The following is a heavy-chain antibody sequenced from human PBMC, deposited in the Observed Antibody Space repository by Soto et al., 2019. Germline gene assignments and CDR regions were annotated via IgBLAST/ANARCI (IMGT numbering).Heavy chain of an antibody. D-gene: IGHD2-2*01. V-gene: IGHV3-43*01. J-gene: IGHJ6*02. CDR1: GFTFDDYT. Sequence: GGSLRLSCAASGFTFDDYTMHWVRQAPGKGLEWVSLISWDGGSTYYADSVKGRFTISRDNSKNSLYLQMNSLRTEDTALYYCAKDLNPVVPAASYDYYGMDVWGQGTTVTVSS. CDR3: AKDLNPVVPAASYDYYGMDV. CDR2: ISWDGGST.